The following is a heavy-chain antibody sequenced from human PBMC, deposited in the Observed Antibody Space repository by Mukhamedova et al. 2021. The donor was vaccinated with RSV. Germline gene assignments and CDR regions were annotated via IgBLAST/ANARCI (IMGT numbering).Heavy chain of an antibody. D-gene: IGHD6-13*01. CDR3: SAELGIAAAATGY. V-gene: IGHV3-7*01. J-gene: IGHJ4*02. Sequence: VANIKQDGSEKYYVDSVKGRFTISRDNAKNSLYLQMNSLRAEDTAVYYCSAELGIAAAATGYWGQGTLVNVSS. CDR2: IKQDGSEK.